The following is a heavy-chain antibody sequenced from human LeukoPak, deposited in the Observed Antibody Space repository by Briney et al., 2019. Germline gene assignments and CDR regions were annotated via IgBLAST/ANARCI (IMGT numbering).Heavy chain of an antibody. CDR2: ISGSGGST. V-gene: IGHV3-23*01. Sequence: GGSLRLSCAAPGFTFRSYAMSWVRQARGKGLEWVSAISGSGGSTYYADSVKGRLTISRDNSKNTLYLQMNSLRAEDTAVYYCAKDEGYHGSGSYPDYWGQGTLVTVSS. CDR1: GFTFRSYA. J-gene: IGHJ4*02. D-gene: IGHD3-10*01. CDR3: AKDEGYHGSGSYPDY.